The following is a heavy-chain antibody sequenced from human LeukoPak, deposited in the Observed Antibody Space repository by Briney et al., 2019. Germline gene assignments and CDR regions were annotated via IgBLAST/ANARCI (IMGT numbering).Heavy chain of an antibody. CDR2: IDPSDSYT. CDR1: GYSFTSYW. V-gene: IGHV5-10-1*01. CDR3: ARSFRDYPRGVQNVFDY. D-gene: IGHD4-17*01. Sequence: GESLMISCKGSGYSFTSYWISWVRQMPGKGLEWMGRIDPSDSYTNYSPSFQGHVTISADKSISTAYLQWSSLKASDTAMYYCARSFRDYPRGVQNVFDYWGQGTLVTVSS. J-gene: IGHJ4*02.